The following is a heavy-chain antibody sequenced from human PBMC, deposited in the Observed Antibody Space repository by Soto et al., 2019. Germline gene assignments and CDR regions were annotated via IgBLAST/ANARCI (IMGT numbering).Heavy chain of an antibody. CDR2: MNPNSGNT. Sequence: QVQLVQSGAEVKTPGASVKVSCKASGYTFATYDINWVRQAPGQGLEWMGWMNPNSGNTGYAQKFQGRLTMTRDTALSVAHMELSSLRNEDTAVYYCARSDGYNFNWLGSWGQGTLVTVSA. D-gene: IGHD2-21*01. CDR1: GYTFATYD. V-gene: IGHV1-8*01. CDR3: ARSDGYNFNWLGS. J-gene: IGHJ5*01.